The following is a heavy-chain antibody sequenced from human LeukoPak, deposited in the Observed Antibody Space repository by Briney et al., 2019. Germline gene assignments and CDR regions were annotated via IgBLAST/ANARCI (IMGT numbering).Heavy chain of an antibody. CDR3: ARDIGKGFDP. D-gene: IGHD1-26*01. CDR2: ISYDGSNK. J-gene: IGHJ5*02. CDR1: GFTFSSYA. Sequence: PGGSLRLSCAASGFTFSSYAMHWVRQAPGKGLEWVAVISYDGSNKYYADSVKGRFTISRDNSKNTLYLQMNSLRAEDTAVYYCARDIGKGFDPWGQGTLVTVSS. V-gene: IGHV3-30*01.